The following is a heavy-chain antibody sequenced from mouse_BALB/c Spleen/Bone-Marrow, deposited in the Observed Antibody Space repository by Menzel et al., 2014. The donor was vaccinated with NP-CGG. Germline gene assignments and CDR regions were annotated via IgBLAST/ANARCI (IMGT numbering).Heavy chain of an antibody. CDR2: IWGDGST. J-gene: IGHJ4*01. CDR3: ARDSFLITRALDF. CDR1: GFSLTGYG. D-gene: IGHD2-4*01. V-gene: IGHV2-6-7*01. Sequence: VQLQQSGPGLVAPSQSLSITCTVSGFSLTGYGVSWVRQPPGKGLEWLGMIWGDGSTDHNSALKSRLNISKDNSKSQVFLKMNSLQTDDTARYYCARDSFLITRALDFWGQGTSVTVSS.